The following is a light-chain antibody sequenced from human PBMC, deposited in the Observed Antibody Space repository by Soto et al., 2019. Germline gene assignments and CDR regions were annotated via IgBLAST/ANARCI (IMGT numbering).Light chain of an antibody. CDR2: DVS. CDR1: STDVGRYNY. J-gene: IGLJ1*01. Sequence: QSALTQPASVSGSPGQSITISCTGTSTDVGRYNYVSWYQQHPGKAPKLMVYDVSNRPSWVSNRFSGSKSGITASLTISGLQAEDEADYYCPSYTRDSTYVFGTGTKVTVL. V-gene: IGLV2-14*01. CDR3: PSYTRDSTYV.